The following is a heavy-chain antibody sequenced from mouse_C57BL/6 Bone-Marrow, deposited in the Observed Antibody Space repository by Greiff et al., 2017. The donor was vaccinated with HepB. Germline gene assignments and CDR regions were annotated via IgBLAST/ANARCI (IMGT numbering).Heavy chain of an antibody. Sequence: DAGGGLVQPKGSLKLSCAASGFTFNTYAMHWVRQAPGKGLEWVARIRSKSSNYATYYADSVKDRFTISRDDSQSMLYLQMNNLKTEDTAMYYCVREDYYGRGDYAMDYWGQGTSVTVSS. CDR2: IRSKSSNYAT. CDR3: VREDYYGRGDYAMDY. D-gene: IGHD1-1*01. V-gene: IGHV10-3*01. CDR1: GFTFNTYA. J-gene: IGHJ4*01.